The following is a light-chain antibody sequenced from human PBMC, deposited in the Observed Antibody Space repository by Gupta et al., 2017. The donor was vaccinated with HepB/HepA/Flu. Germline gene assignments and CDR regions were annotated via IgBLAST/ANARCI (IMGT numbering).Light chain of an antibody. CDR3: MQALQTPKA. J-gene: IGKJ5*01. CDR2: LGS. CDR1: QSLLHSNGYNY. V-gene: IGKV2-28*01. Sequence: DIVMTQSPLSLPVTPGEPASISCRSSQSLLHSNGYNYLDWYLQKPGQSPQPLIYLGSNRASGVPDRFSGSGSGTDCTLKSSRVEAEDVGVYYCMQALQTPKAFGQGTRLEIK.